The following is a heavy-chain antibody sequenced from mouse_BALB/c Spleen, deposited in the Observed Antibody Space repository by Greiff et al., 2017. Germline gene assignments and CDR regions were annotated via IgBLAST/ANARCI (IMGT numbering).Heavy chain of an antibody. J-gene: IGHJ4*01. V-gene: IGHV1-87*01. CDR3: ARKGLHGAMDY. CDR1: GYTFTSYW. Sequence: VQLQQSGAELARPGASVKLSCKASGYTFTSYWMQWVKQRPGQGLEWIGAIYPGDGDTRYTPKFKGKATLTADKSSSTAYMQLSSLASEDSAVYYCARKGLHGAMDYWGQGTSVTVSS. CDR2: IYPGDGDT. D-gene: IGHD2-13*01.